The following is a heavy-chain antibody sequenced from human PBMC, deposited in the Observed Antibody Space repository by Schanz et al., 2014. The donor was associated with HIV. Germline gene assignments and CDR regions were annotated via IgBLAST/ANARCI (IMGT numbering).Heavy chain of an antibody. CDR1: GYTFTDYY. V-gene: IGHV1-2*02. Sequence: QVQLVQSGAEVKKPGASVKVSCKASGYTFTDYYIHWVRQAPGQGLEWMGWINPDSGATDYAQNFQGRVTMTRHTSMTTVYMALSRVTSDDTALYFCARAPPRDSSGYYPFDYWGQGTLVTVSS. D-gene: IGHD3-22*01. J-gene: IGHJ4*02. CDR3: ARAPPRDSSGYYPFDY. CDR2: INPDSGAT.